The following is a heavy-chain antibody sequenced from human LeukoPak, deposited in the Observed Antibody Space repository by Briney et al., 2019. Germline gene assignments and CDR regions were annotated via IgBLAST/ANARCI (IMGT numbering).Heavy chain of an antibody. J-gene: IGHJ4*02. CDR2: IKSKTDGGTT. D-gene: IGHD5-12*01. CDR3: TRALGSGYLPYYFDY. Sequence: GGSLRLSCAASGFTFSNAWMSWVRQAPGKGLEWVGRIKSKTDGGTTDYAAPVKGRFTISRDDSKNTLYLQMNSLKTEDTAVYYCTRALGSGYLPYYFDYWGQGTLVTVSS. V-gene: IGHV3-15*01. CDR1: GFTFSNAW.